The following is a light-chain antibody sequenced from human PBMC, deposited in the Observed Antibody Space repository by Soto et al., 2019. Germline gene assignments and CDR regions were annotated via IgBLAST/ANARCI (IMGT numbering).Light chain of an antibody. CDR1: KLGDKY. V-gene: IGLV3-1*01. CDR3: QAWDSSTAEV. J-gene: IGLJ1*01. Sequence: SYELTQPPSVSVSPGQTATITCSGDKLGDKYACWYQQKPGQSPVLVIYQDNKRPSGIPGRFSGSKSGKTATLTIRGTQAMDEADDYCQAWDSSTAEVFGTGTKVTFL. CDR2: QDN.